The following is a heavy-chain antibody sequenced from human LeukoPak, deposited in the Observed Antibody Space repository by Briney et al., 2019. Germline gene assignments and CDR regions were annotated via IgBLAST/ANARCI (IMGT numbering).Heavy chain of an antibody. V-gene: IGHV4-34*01. CDR1: GVSFSGYY. CDR2: INHSGST. D-gene: IGHD3-10*01. Sequence: PSETLSLTCAVYGVSFSGYYWSWIRQPPGKGLDWIGKINHSGSTNYNPSLKSRVTISVDTSKNQFSLKLSSVTAADTAVYYCARGRLGDNGSFDYWGQGTLVTVSS. CDR3: ARGRLGDNGSFDY. J-gene: IGHJ4*02.